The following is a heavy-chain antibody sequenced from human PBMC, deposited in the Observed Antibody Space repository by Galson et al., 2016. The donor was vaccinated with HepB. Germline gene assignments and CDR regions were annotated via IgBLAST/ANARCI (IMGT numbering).Heavy chain of an antibody. D-gene: IGHD3-3*01. Sequence: QSGAEVKTSGESLKISCRGSGYTFDSYWIGWVRQMPGKGLEWMGIIYPGDFDTRYSPSFQGQVTISADRSISTAYLQWSGLTASDTAMYYCARSLTGSYDFRGAIYNYYAMDVWGQGTTVTVS. CDR2: IYPGDFDT. J-gene: IGHJ6*02. V-gene: IGHV5-51*01. CDR1: GYTFDSYW. CDR3: ARSLTGSYDFRGAIYNYYAMDV.